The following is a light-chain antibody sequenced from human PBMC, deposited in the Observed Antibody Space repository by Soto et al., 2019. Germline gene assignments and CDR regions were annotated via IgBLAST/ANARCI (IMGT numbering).Light chain of an antibody. CDR2: ASS. J-gene: IGKJ1*01. CDR1: QSVTSY. V-gene: IGKV3-20*01. CDR3: QQYSTSQT. Sequence: EIVLTQSPGTLSLSPGERATLSCRASQSVTSYLAWYQQKPGQAPRLLIYASSTRATGIPDRFSGGGSGTHFTLTISRLEPEDFAVYYCQQYSTSQTFGQGTMLEI.